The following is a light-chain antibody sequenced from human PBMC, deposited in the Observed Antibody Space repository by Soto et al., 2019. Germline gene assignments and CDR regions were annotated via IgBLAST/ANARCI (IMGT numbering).Light chain of an antibody. CDR1: SEYRNYV. CDR3: QTWGTGTHVV. CDR2: LNSDGSH. V-gene: IGLV4-69*02. Sequence: QLVLTQSPSASASLGASVRLICTLSSEYRNYVIAWHQKQPEKGPRFLMKLNSDGSHTLGDGIPDRFSGSNSGAERYLTISSLQSEDEADYYCQTWGTGTHVVFGGGTKVTVL. J-gene: IGLJ2*01.